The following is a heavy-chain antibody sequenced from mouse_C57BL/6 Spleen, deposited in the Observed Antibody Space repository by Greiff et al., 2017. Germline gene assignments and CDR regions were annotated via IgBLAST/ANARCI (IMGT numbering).Heavy chain of an antibody. D-gene: IGHD1-1*01. Sequence: QVQLKQPGAELVKPGASVKLSCKASGYTFTSYWMHWVKQRPGRGLAWIGRIDPNRGGTKYNEKFKSKATLTVDKPSSTAYMQLSSLTSEDSAVYYCARDYYGSIHWYFDVWGTGTTVTVSS. CDR2: IDPNRGGT. CDR1: GYTFTSYW. V-gene: IGHV1-72*01. J-gene: IGHJ1*03. CDR3: ARDYYGSIHWYFDV.